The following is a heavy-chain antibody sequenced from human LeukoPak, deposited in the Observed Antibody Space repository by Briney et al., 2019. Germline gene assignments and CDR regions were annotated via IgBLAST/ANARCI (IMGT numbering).Heavy chain of an antibody. CDR1: GFTFSSYA. Sequence: GGSLRLSCAASGFTFSSYAMSWVRQAPGKGLEWVSHISGSGVSTFYADSVKGRFTISRDNSKNTLYLQMNSLRAEDTAIYYCAKDLHDYGNYVGWFDSWGQGTLVTVSS. V-gene: IGHV3-23*01. J-gene: IGHJ5*01. D-gene: IGHD4-11*01. CDR2: ISGSGVST. CDR3: AKDLHDYGNYVGWFDS.